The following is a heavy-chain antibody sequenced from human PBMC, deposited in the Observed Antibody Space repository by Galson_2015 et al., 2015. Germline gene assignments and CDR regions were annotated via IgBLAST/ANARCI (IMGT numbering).Heavy chain of an antibody. CDR3: ADCSGGFY. Sequence: SYYWGLIRPPPGKGLELIGSIYYSGSTYYNPSLKSRVTISVDTSKNQFSLKLSSVTAADTAVYYCADCSGGFYWGQGTLVTVSS. D-gene: IGHD2-15*01. CDR2: IYYSGST. V-gene: IGHV4-39*07. CDR1: SYY. J-gene: IGHJ4*02.